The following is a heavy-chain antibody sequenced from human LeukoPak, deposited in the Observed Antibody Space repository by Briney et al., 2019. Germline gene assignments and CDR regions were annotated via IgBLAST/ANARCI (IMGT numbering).Heavy chain of an antibody. D-gene: IGHD4-23*01. V-gene: IGHV3-21*04. Sequence: GGALRLSCAASGFTFSSYSMNWVRQAPGQGLEWVSSISSSSSYIYYADSVKGRFTISRGNSQNMAYLQMNSLRAEDTAVYYCSKGSRVTVVSHFDFWGQGALVSVSS. CDR2: ISSSSSYI. CDR3: SKGSRVTVVSHFDF. CDR1: GFTFSSYS. J-gene: IGHJ4*02.